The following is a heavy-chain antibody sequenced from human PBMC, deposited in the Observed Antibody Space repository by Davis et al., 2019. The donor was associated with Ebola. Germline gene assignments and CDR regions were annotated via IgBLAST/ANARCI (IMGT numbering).Heavy chain of an antibody. Sequence: GGSLRLSCAASGFTFSSYGMHWVRQAPGKGLEWVAIISYDGSNKYYAVSVKGRFTISRDNSKNTLYLQMNSLRAEDTAVYYCARDGTARYGLDVWGQGTTVTVSS. V-gene: IGHV3-30*03. D-gene: IGHD1/OR15-1a*01. CDR3: ARDGTARYGLDV. CDR1: GFTFSSYG. J-gene: IGHJ6*02. CDR2: ISYDGSNK.